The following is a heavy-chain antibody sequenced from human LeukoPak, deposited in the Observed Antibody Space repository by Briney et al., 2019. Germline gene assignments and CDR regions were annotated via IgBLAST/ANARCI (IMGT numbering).Heavy chain of an antibody. D-gene: IGHD6-19*01. Sequence: GRSLRLSCAASGFTFSTYAMNWVRQAPGKGLEWVAVISYDGRQNYYADSVKGRFTISRDNSKNTLYLQMNSLRAEDTAVHYCARGIAVADNWFDPWGQGTLVTVSS. CDR3: ARGIAVADNWFDP. CDR2: ISYDGRQN. V-gene: IGHV3-30*04. J-gene: IGHJ5*02. CDR1: GFTFSTYA.